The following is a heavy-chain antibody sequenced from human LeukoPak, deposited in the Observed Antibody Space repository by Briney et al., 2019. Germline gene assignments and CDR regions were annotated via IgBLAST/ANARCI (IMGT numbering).Heavy chain of an antibody. CDR2: LSYDGTSK. D-gene: IGHD3-10*01. V-gene: IGHV3-30-3*01. Sequence: GGSLRLSCAASGFTFSSYAMHWVRQAPGKGLEWVAVLSYDGTSKYYADSVKGRLTISRDNSKNTLYLQMNSLRAEDTAVYYCAAGEFFDYWGQGTLVTVSS. CDR3: AAGEFFDY. CDR1: GFTFSSYA. J-gene: IGHJ4*02.